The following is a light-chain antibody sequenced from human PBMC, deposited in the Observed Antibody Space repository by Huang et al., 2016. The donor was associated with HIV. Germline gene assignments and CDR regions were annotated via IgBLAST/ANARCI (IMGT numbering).Light chain of an antibody. CDR2: ATS. V-gene: IGKV3-11*01. CDR1: QSIISY. J-gene: IGKJ5*01. CDR3: QQRNTWPPT. Sequence: EIVLTQSPATLSLSPGERATLSCRASQSIISYLAWYQHKPGQAPRLLIYATSNRATGIPARFSGSGSGTDFTLTIGSLEPEDFVVYYCQQRNTWPPTFGQGTRLEI.